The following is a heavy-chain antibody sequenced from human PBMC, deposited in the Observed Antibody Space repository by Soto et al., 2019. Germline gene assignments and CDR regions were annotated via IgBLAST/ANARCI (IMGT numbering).Heavy chain of an antibody. CDR3: VTGNQNFFDY. CDR2: MWNDGSKK. V-gene: IGHV3-33*01. D-gene: IGHD1-1*01. J-gene: IGHJ4*02. CDR1: GFTFRTFG. Sequence: QVLLVETGGGVVQPGKSLRLSCAASGFTFRTFGMHWVRQAPGKGLEWVSVMWNDGSKKFYADSVKGRFTISRDNSNNTLYLQMDSLRPEDTAVYYCVTGNQNFFDYWGQGTLVTVSS.